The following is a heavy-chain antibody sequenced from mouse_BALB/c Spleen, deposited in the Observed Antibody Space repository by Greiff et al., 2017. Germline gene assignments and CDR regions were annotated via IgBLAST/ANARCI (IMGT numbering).Heavy chain of an antibody. V-gene: IGHV14-3*02. CDR3: APTGLYAMDY. J-gene: IGHJ4*01. CDR1: GFNIKDPY. D-gene: IGHD4-1*02. Sequence: VQLQQSGAELVKPGASVKLSCTASGFNIKDPYMHWVKQRPEQGLEWIGRIDPANGNTKYDPKFQGKATITADTSSNTAYLQLSSLTSEDTAVYYCAPTGLYAMDYWGQGTSVTVSS. CDR2: IDPANGNT.